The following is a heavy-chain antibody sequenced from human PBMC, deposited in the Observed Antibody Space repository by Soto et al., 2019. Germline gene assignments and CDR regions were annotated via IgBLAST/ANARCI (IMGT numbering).Heavy chain of an antibody. J-gene: IGHJ4*02. D-gene: IGHD1-26*01. CDR2: ISGSGGST. CDR1: GFTFSSYA. V-gene: IGHV3-23*01. Sequence: GGSLRLSCAASGFTFSSYAMRWVRQAPGKGLEWVSAISGSGGSTYYADSVKGRFTISRDNSKNTLYLQMNSLRAEDTAVYYCARRGSGSYYDYWGQGTLITVSS. CDR3: ARRGSGSYYDY.